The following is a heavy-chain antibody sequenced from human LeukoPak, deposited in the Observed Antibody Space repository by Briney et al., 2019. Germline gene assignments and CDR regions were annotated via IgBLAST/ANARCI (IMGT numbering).Heavy chain of an antibody. J-gene: IGHJ6*03. Sequence: GSLRLSCAASGFTFSSYSMNWVRQAPGKGLEWVSYISSSSSTIYYADSVKGRFTISRDNAKNSLYLQMNSLRAEDTAVYYCARDAPGTRFLEWLPDYYYYYMDVWGKGTTVIVSS. CDR1: GFTFSSYS. CDR3: ARDAPGTRFLEWLPDYYYYYMDV. D-gene: IGHD3-3*01. V-gene: IGHV3-48*01. CDR2: ISSSSSTI.